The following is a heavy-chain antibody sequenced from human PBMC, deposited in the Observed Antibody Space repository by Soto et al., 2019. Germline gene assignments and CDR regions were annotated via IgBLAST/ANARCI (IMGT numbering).Heavy chain of an antibody. CDR3: ARAPVEDIVVLPAARGWFDP. V-gene: IGHV3-30-3*01. CDR1: GFTFSTYT. J-gene: IGHJ5*02. D-gene: IGHD2-2*01. Sequence: QVQLVESGGGVVQPGRSLRLSCAASGFTFSTYTMHWVRQAPGKGLEWVAVISYDGSNVYYADSVKGRFTISRDNSRNTLSLQMNSLRDEDTAVYYCARAPVEDIVVLPAARGWFDPWGQGTLVTVSS. CDR2: ISYDGSNV.